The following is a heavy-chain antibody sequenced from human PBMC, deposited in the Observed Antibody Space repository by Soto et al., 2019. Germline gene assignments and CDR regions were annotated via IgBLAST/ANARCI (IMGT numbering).Heavy chain of an antibody. J-gene: IGHJ4*02. V-gene: IGHV3-74*01. CDR3: ARGPRVSSTGTGAH. CDR2: ISDDGSTA. D-gene: IGHD1-1*01. Sequence: GGSLRLSCAVSGFTFSAYWMHWVRQVPGKGLTWVSRISDDGSTATYADSVKGRFVISRDNAKNSLYLEMNTLRVDDSGLYYCARGPRVSSTGTGAHWGRGTQVTV. CDR1: GFTFSAYW.